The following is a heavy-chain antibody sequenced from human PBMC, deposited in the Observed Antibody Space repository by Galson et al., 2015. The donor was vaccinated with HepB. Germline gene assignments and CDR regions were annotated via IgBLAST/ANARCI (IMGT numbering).Heavy chain of an antibody. D-gene: IGHD3-22*01. CDR1: GGTFTNYG. CDR2: IIPAVGAP. CDR3: AEGENSYDSSGLYYFVN. V-gene: IGHV1-69*06. J-gene: IGHJ4*02. Sequence: SVKVSCKVSGGTFTNYGFSWVRLAPGQGLEWMGGIIPAVGAPNYAQKFQGRVTITADTSTRIVYMELRSLRSEDTAVYYCAEGENSYDSSGLYYFVNWGQGALVTVSS.